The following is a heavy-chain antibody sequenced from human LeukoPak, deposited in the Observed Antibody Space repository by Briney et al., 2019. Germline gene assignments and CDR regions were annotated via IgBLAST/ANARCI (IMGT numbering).Heavy chain of an antibody. CDR3: ARGRYSSRGWFDT. D-gene: IGHD6-13*01. CDR2: INPNSGGT. V-gene: IGHV1-2*02. CDR1: GYTFTCYY. J-gene: IGHJ5*02. Sequence: GASVKVSCKASGYTFTCYYMHWVRQAPGQGLEWMGLINPNSGGTNYAQKLQGRVTMTRDTSISTAYMELSRLRSDDTAGYYCARGRYSSRGWFDTWGQGTLVTVSS.